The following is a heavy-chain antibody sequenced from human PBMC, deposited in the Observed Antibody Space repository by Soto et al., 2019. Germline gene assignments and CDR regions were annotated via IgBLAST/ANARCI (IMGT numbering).Heavy chain of an antibody. Sequence: QITLKESGPTLVKPTQTLTLTCTFSGFSLTTSGVGVGWIRQPPGKALEWLALIYWDDDKRYSPSLKSRLTITKDTSRNQVVLIMTNRDPVDTATSFCAHRDGVGEFDSWGQGTLVTVSS. CDR1: GFSLTTSGVG. J-gene: IGHJ5*01. CDR2: IYWDDDK. V-gene: IGHV2-5*02. CDR3: AHRDGVGEFDS. D-gene: IGHD3-10*01.